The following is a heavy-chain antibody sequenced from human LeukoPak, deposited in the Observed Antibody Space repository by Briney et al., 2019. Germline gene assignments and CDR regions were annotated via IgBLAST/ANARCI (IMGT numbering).Heavy chain of an antibody. CDR2: TNPNSGGT. CDR1: GYTFTDYY. D-gene: IGHD2-15*01. CDR3: AKDWEYCSGGSCRTYGGLDY. J-gene: IGHJ4*02. V-gene: IGHV1-2*02. Sequence: ASVKVSCKASGYTFTDYYMHWVRQAPGQGLEWMGWTNPNSGGTNYAQKFQGRVTMTRDTSINTAYMEVSRLTSDDTAVYYCAKDWEYCSGGSCRTYGGLDYWGQGTLVTVSS.